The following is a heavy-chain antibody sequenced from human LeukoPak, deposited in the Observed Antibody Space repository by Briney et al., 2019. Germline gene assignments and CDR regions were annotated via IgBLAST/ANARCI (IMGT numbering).Heavy chain of an antibody. J-gene: IGHJ4*02. CDR1: GFTFSGYS. Sequence: QPGGSLRLPCVASGFTFSGYSMNWVRQAPGKGLEWVSYIISTSDTIYYADSVKGRFTVSRDNAKNSLYLQMNSLRDEDTAVYYCARADLAAAVGFDYWGQGTLVTVSS. D-gene: IGHD6-13*01. CDR2: IISTSDTI. V-gene: IGHV3-48*02. CDR3: ARADLAAAVGFDY.